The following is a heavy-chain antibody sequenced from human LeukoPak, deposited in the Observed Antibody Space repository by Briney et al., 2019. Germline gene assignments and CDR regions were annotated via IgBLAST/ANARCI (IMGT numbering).Heavy chain of an antibody. D-gene: IGHD6-19*01. CDR2: IPASGGNT. J-gene: IGHJ4*02. CDR3: ARDIAQWLALRLDY. CDR1: GFTFSTFG. Sequence: GGSLRLSCAASGFTFSTFGMRWVRQAPGKGLEWVSTIPASGGNTYYADSVRGRFTISRDNSKNTLYLQINSLTAEDTAVYYCARDIAQWLALRLDYWGQGTLVTVSS. V-gene: IGHV3-23*01.